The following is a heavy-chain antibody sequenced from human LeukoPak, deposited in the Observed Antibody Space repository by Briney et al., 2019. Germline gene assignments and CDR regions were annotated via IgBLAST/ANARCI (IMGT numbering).Heavy chain of an antibody. J-gene: IGHJ4*02. CDR1: GFTFSAYW. CDR3: ASLDTWQLVLDY. D-gene: IGHD6-13*01. Sequence: GGSLRLSCAASGFTFSAYWMHWVRQSPGKGLVWVSRISSDGSIINYADSVKGRFTISRDNAKNTLYLESNSLRAEDTAVYYCASLDTWQLVLDYWGQGTLVTVSS. CDR2: ISSDGSII. V-gene: IGHV3-74*01.